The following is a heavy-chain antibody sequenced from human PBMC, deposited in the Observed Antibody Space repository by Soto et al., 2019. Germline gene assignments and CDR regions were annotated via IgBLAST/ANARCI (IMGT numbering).Heavy chain of an antibody. D-gene: IGHD6-19*01. CDR2: IGTAGDT. Sequence: EVQLVESGGGLVQPGGSLRLSCAASGFTFSSYDMHWVRQATGKGLEWVSAIGTAGDTYYPGSVKGRFTIYRENAKNSLHLQMNSLRAGNTAVYYCARAQSSRGWSRYYSYGMDVWGQGTTVTVSS. J-gene: IGHJ6*02. CDR1: GFTFSSYD. CDR3: ARAQSSRGWSRYYSYGMDV. V-gene: IGHV3-13*04.